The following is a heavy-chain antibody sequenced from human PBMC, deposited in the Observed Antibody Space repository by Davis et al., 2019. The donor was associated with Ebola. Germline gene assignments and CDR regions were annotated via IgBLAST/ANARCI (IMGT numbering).Heavy chain of an antibody. CDR2: INSDGRTT. Sequence: HTGGSLRLSCAASEFTFSSYWMHWVRQAPGKGLVWVSRINSDGRTTAYADSVKGRFTISRDNAKNTLYLQMNSLRDEDTAVYYCARPIAAAGVLDYYYGMDVWGKGTTVTVSS. D-gene: IGHD6-13*01. CDR3: ARPIAAAGVLDYYYGMDV. V-gene: IGHV3-74*01. CDR1: EFTFSSYW. J-gene: IGHJ6*04.